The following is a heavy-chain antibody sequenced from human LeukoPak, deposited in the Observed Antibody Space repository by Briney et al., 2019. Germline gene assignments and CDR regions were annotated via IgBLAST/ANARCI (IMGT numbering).Heavy chain of an antibody. CDR1: GASVGSAGYY. CDR2: VYYIANT. V-gene: IGHV4-61*08. J-gene: IGHJ4*02. D-gene: IGHD1-26*01. Sequence: SETLSLTCTVSGASVGSAGYYWSWIRQPPGGGLEWIGYVYYIANTNYNPSLKSRVTMSVDPSKNQFSLKVKSVTAADTAMYYCARTQSQSGSYRYYFGYWGQGTLVTVST. CDR3: ARTQSQSGSYRYYFGY.